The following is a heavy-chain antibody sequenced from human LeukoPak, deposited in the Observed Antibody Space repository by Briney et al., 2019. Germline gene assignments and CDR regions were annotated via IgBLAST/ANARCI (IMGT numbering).Heavy chain of an antibody. CDR3: ARAPVLVGHYYMDV. J-gene: IGHJ6*03. Sequence: SETLSLTCTVSGGSISSSSYYWGWIRQPPGKGLEWIGSIYYSGSTNYNPSLKSRVTISVDTSKNQFSLKLSSVTAADTAVYYCARAPVLVGHYYMDVWGKGTTVTVSS. D-gene: IGHD6-6*01. CDR2: IYYSGST. CDR1: GGSISSSSYY. V-gene: IGHV4-39*07.